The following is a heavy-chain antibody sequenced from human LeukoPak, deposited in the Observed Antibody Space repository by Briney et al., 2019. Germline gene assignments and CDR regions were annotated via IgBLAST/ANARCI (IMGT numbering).Heavy chain of an antibody. D-gene: IGHD1-26*01. J-gene: IGHJ4*02. Sequence: GGSLRLSCAASGFTFSSYSMNWVRRAPGKGLEWVSFISGSSSTIYYADSVKGRFTISRDNAMNSLYLQMNSLRAEDTAVYYCARDRGGSYSAIDYWGQGTLVTVSS. CDR3: ARDRGGSYSAIDY. CDR1: GFTFSSYS. V-gene: IGHV3-48*04. CDR2: ISGSSSTI.